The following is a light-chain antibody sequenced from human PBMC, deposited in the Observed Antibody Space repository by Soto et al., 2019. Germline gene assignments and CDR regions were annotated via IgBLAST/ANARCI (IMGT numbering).Light chain of an antibody. CDR2: AAS. V-gene: IGKV1-9*01. J-gene: IGKJ4*01. Sequence: DIQMTQYPSTLSASVGDRVTITCRASQGISSDLAWYQRKPGKAPKVLIYAASTLQSGVPSRFSGSGSGTEFTLTISSLQPEDFATYYCQQLNSYPLTFGGRSMADVK. CDR3: QQLNSYPLT. CDR1: QGISSD.